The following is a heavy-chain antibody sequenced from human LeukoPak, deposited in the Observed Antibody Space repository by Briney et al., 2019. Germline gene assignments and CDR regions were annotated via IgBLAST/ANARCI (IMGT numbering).Heavy chain of an antibody. D-gene: IGHD3-10*01. J-gene: IGHJ4*02. V-gene: IGHV4-30-4*02. CDR1: GASINSGVYL. CDR2: IYHTGST. Sequence: KASDTLSLTCSVSGASINSGVYLGSWIRQSPGKGLEWIGYIYHTGSTSYNPSLKSRISISADTSKSEFSLRLSSVTAADTAVYYCARLLPGNYFGSGGFDFWGQGTLVTVSS. CDR3: ARLLPGNYFGSGGFDF.